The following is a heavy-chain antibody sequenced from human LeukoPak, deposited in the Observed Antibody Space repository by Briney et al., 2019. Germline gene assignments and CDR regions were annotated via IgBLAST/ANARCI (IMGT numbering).Heavy chain of an antibody. CDR2: INSDGSST. Sequence: GGSLRLSCAASGFTFSSYWTHCVRQAPRKGLVWLSRINSDGSSTSYADSVKGRFSISRDNAKNTLYLQMNSLSAEDTAVYYCARSPSPVAFDIWGQGTMVTVSS. V-gene: IGHV3-74*01. CDR3: ARSPSPVAFDI. CDR1: GFTFSSYW. J-gene: IGHJ3*02.